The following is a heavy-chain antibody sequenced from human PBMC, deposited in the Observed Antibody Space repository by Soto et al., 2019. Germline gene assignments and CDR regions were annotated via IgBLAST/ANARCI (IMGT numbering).Heavy chain of an antibody. CDR1: GYTFTDYY. J-gene: IGHJ5*02. D-gene: IGHD2-15*01. CDR2: INPNSGGT. CDR3: ARDGGRGGYCSGGSCYGLGWFDP. Sequence: QVQLVQSGAAVKKPGASVKVSCKASGYTFTDYYVHWVRQAPGQGLEWMGWINPNSGGTKSAQKFKGRVTMTRDTSLSTAYMELRSLRSDDTAVYYCARDGGRGGYCSGGSCYGLGWFDPWGQGTLVTVSS. V-gene: IGHV1-2*02.